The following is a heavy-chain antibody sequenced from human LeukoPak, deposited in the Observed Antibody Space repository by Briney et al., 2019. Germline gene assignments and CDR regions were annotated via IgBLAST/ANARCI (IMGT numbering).Heavy chain of an antibody. Sequence: GASVKVSCKASGYTFTSFTMHWVRQVPGQRLEWMGWINAGNGYTKYSQEFQGRVTITRDTSASTAYMELSSLRSEDMAVYYCARGLAAVGSHYYYYMDVWGKGTTVTVSS. D-gene: IGHD6-13*01. CDR2: INAGNGYT. J-gene: IGHJ6*03. CDR3: ARGLAAVGSHYYYYMDV. V-gene: IGHV1-3*03. CDR1: GYTFTSFT.